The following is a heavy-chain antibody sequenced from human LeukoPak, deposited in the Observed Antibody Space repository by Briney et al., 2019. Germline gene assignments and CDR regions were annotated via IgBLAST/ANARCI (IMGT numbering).Heavy chain of an antibody. CDR1: GYSISSGYY. V-gene: IGHV4-38-2*01. J-gene: IGHJ4*02. D-gene: IGHD3-16*01. CDR2: IYHSGST. Sequence: SETLSLTCAVSGYSISSGYYWGWIRQPPGKGLEWIGSIYHSGSTYYNPSLKSRVTISVDKSKNQFSLKLSSVTAADTAVYYCARRLSWGSYEDYWGQGTLVTVSS. CDR3: ARRLSWGSYEDY.